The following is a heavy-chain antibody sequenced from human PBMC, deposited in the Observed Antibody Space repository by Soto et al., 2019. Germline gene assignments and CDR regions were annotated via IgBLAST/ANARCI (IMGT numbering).Heavy chain of an antibody. D-gene: IGHD1-26*01. J-gene: IGHJ5*02. CDR3: ASATIVGARDNWFDP. CDR1: GGSLSAYY. CDR2: IHTSGST. Sequence: ASETLSLTCTVSGGSLSAYYWSWIRQPAGKGLEWLGRIHTSGSTNYNPSLKSRVTVSIDTSKNQFSLKLSSVTAADTAVYYCASATIVGARDNWFDPWGQGTLVTVS. V-gene: IGHV4-4*07.